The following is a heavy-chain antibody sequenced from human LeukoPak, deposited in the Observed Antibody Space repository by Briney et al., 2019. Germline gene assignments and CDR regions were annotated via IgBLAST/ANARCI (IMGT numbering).Heavy chain of an antibody. CDR2: ISSSSSYI. CDR1: GFTFSSYS. Sequence: GGSLRLSCAASGFTFSSYSMNWVRQAPGKGLEWVSSISSSSSYIYYADSVKGRFTISRDNAKNSLYLQMNSLRAEDTAVYYCARNPPSIAAVSYYYYMDVWGKGTTVTVSS. V-gene: IGHV3-21*01. J-gene: IGHJ6*03. CDR3: ARNPPSIAAVSYYYYMDV. D-gene: IGHD6-6*01.